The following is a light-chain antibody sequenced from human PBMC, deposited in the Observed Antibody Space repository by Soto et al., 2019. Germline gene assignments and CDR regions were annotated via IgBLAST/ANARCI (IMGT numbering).Light chain of an antibody. CDR1: QTISSW. J-gene: IGKJ2*03. CDR2: KAS. Sequence: DIQMTQSPSTLSASVGDRVTITCRASQTISSWVAWYQQKPGKAPKLVIHKASTLETGVSSRFSGSGSGTEFTLTISSLQPDDFATYYCQQYSSYPYSFGQGTKREIK. CDR3: QQYSSYPYS. V-gene: IGKV1-5*03.